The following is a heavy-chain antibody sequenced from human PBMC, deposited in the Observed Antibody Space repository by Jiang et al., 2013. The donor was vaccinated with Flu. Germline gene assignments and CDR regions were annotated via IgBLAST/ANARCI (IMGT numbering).Heavy chain of an antibody. D-gene: IGHD6-19*01. CDR2: ISAYNGDR. V-gene: IGHV1-18*01. CDR3: AKDVNLAVASHWDELDY. Sequence: SVKVSCKASGYTFGAYGITWVRQAPGQGLEWMGWISAYNGDRKFAQKVQGRVTLTTDTSTSTAYMELRSLTSDDTAVYYCAKDVNLAVASHWDELDYWGQGNPGHRLL. J-gene: IGHJ4*02. CDR1: GYTFGAYG.